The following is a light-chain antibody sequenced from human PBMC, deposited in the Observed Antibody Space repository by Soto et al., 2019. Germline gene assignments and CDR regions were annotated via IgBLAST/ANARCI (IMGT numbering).Light chain of an antibody. J-gene: IGKJ4*01. CDR2: GAS. Sequence: EIVMTQSPATLSVSPGERATLSCRASQSVSSNLAWYQQKPGQAPRLLIYGASTRATGIPARFSGSGSGTAFTLTISSRQSEDFAVYYCQQYNNCPPLTFGGGTKVVIK. CDR3: QQYNNCPPLT. V-gene: IGKV3-15*01. CDR1: QSVSSN.